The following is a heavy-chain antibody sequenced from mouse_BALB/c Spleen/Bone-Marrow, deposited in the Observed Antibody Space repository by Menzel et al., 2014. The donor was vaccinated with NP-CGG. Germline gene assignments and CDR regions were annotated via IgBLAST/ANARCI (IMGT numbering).Heavy chain of an antibody. CDR2: ILPGSGSS. D-gene: IGHD2-3*01. CDR3: TRWGWPFDY. V-gene: IGHV1-9*01. CDR1: GYTFSSYW. Sequence: VKLVESGAELMKPGASVKISCKATGYTFSSYWIGWVKQRPGHGLEWIGEILPGSGSSNYNEKFKGKATITADTSSNTAYMQLSSLTSEDSAVYYCTRWGWPFDYWGQGATLTVSS. J-gene: IGHJ2*01.